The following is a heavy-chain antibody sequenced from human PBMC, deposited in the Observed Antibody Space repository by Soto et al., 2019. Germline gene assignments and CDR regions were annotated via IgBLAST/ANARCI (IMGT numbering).Heavy chain of an antibody. J-gene: IGHJ4*02. CDR2: IYYSGST. Sequence: PSETLSLTCTVSGGSISSGGYYWSWIRQHPGKGLEWIGYIYYSGSTYYNPSLKSRVTISVDTSKNQFPLKLSSVTAADTAVYYCARTAQGVVITFDYWGQGTLVTVSS. V-gene: IGHV4-31*03. CDR3: ARTAQGVVITFDY. D-gene: IGHD3-3*01. CDR1: GGSISSGGYY.